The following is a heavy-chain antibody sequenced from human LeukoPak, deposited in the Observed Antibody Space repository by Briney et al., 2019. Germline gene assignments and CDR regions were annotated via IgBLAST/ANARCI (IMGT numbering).Heavy chain of an antibody. V-gene: IGHV4-39*01. CDR2: IYYSGST. J-gene: IGHJ4*02. D-gene: IGHD4-17*01. CDR3: ASSWTGYGDLDY. CDR1: GGSISSSSYY. Sequence: SETLSLTCTVSGGSISSSSYYWGWIRQPPGKGLEWIGSIYYSGSTYYNPSLKSRVTISVDTSKNQFSLKLSSVTAADTAVYYCASSWTGYGDLDYWGQGTLVTVSS.